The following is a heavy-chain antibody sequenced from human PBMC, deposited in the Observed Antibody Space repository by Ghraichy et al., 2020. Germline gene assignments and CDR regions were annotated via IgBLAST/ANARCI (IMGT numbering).Heavy chain of an antibody. CDR1: GFTFSNFG. Sequence: GSLRLSCAASGFTFSNFGLHWVRQTPGRGLEWVAFIRYDGSNKYYADSVKGRFTISRDNSKNTLYVQMNSLRAEDTAVYYCAKDGATGYSYGYGYYYYYMDVWGKGTTVTVSS. J-gene: IGHJ6*03. CDR3: AKDGATGYSYGYGYYYYYMDV. V-gene: IGHV3-30*02. D-gene: IGHD5-18*01. CDR2: IRYDGSNK.